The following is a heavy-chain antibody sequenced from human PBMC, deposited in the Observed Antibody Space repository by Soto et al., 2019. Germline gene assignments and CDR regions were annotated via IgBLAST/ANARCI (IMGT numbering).Heavy chain of an antibody. J-gene: IGHJ6*02. CDR1: GCRFEDYA. Sequence: EVQLVESGGGLVQPGRSLRLSCAASGCRFEDYAMHWVRQAPGKGLEWVSGIAWNSAIIGYADSVKGRFTISRDNGKNSLYLQMNSLRPEDTSVYYCAKDNYASAVYGMDVWGQGTTVTASS. CDR2: IAWNSAII. V-gene: IGHV3-9*01. CDR3: AKDNYASAVYGMDV. D-gene: IGHD3-16*01.